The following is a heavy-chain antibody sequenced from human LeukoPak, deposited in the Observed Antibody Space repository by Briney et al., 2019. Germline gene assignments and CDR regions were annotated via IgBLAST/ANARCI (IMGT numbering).Heavy chain of an antibody. CDR2: IKLDGSEK. V-gene: IGHV3-7*03. D-gene: IGHD3-3*01. J-gene: IGHJ4*02. Sequence: GGSLRLSCVASGFTFGKYWMSWVRQAPGKGLEWVAYIKLDGSEKNYVDSVKGRFTISRDNTKNSLYLQMNSLRVEDAAVFYCARDQYDTWSRRGNFDSWGQGTLVIVSS. CDR1: GFTFGKYW. CDR3: ARDQYDTWSRRGNFDS.